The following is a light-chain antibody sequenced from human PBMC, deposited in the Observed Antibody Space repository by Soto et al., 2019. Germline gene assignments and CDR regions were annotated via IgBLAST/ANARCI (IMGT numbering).Light chain of an antibody. J-gene: IGKJ5*01. V-gene: IGKV1D-12*01. CDR2: VAS. CDR1: QDISSR. CDR3: QQANRFPIT. Sequence: DIQITQSPSSVSASVGDRVTITCRASQDISSRLAWYQQKPGKAPKLLIFVASSFQSGVPSRFSGSGSGTDFTLTISSLQPEDFATYYCQQANRFPITFGQGTRLEIK.